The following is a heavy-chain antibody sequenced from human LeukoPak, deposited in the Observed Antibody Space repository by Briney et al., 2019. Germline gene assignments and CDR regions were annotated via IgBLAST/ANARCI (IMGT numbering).Heavy chain of an antibody. D-gene: IGHD3-10*01. V-gene: IGHV3-48*03. Sequence: GGSLRLSCAASGFTFSSYEMNWVRQAPGKGLEWVSYISSSGSTIYYADSVKGRFTISRDNAKNSLYLQMNSLRAEDTAVYYCARGITMVQGHRHAKRNWFDPWGQGTLVTVSS. CDR2: ISSSGSTI. CDR1: GFTFSSYE. CDR3: ARGITMVQGHRHAKRNWFDP. J-gene: IGHJ5*02.